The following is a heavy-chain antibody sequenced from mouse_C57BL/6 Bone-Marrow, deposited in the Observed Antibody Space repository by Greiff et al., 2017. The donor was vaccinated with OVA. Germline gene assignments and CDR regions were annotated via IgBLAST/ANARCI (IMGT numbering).Heavy chain of an antibody. CDR3: ARDGYSWYFDV. CDR1: GYPFPSYW. J-gene: IGHJ1*03. V-gene: IGHV1-69*01. Sequence: QVQLQQPGAELVIPGASVKLSCKASGYPFPSYWMHWVKQRPGQGLEWIGEIDPSDSYTNYNQKFKGKSPLTVDKSSSTAYMQLSSMTSENSAVYYCARDGYSWYFDVWGTGTTVTVTS. CDR2: IDPSDSYT. D-gene: IGHD2-3*01.